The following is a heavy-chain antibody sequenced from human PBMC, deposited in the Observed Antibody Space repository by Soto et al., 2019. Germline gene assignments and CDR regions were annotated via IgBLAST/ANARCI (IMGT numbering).Heavy chain of an antibody. CDR2: IYHGGST. CDR1: GGSISSGGYS. J-gene: IGHJ3*01. CDR3: ARTRITIFGVAPRGVFDF. V-gene: IGHV4-30-2*01. Sequence: PSETRSRTWAVSGGSISSGGYSWSWIRQPPGKVLEWLGYIYHGGSTYYNPSLKSRVTMSVDRSKNQFSLRLSSVTAADTAVYYCARTRITIFGVAPRGVFDFWGQGTMVTVSS. D-gene: IGHD3-3*01.